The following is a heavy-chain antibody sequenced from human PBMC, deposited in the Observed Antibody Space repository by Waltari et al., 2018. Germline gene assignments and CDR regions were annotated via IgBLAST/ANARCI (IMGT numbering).Heavy chain of an antibody. J-gene: IGHJ3*02. Sequence: EVQLVESGGGLVQPGGSLRLSCAACGFTFNTFWMRWVRQAPGKGLEWVASIKEDGSEKYYVDSVKGRITISRDNGKNSLYLQMNSLRVEDTAVHYCARGRFAFDIWGQGTMVTVSS. CDR3: ARGRFAFDI. CDR2: IKEDGSEK. V-gene: IGHV3-7*01. CDR1: GFTFNTFW.